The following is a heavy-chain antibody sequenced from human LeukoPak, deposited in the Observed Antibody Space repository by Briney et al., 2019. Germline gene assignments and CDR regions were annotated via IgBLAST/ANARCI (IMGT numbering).Heavy chain of an antibody. V-gene: IGHV4-61*02. Sequence: SETLSLTCTVSGGSISSGSYYWSWIRQPAGKGLEWIGRIYTSGSTNYNPSLKSRVTISVDTSKNQFSLKLSSVTAADTAVYYCARAGDSRTPNWFDPWGQGTLVTVSS. J-gene: IGHJ5*02. CDR3: ARAGDSRTPNWFDP. CDR1: GGSISSGSYY. D-gene: IGHD3-22*01. CDR2: IYTSGST.